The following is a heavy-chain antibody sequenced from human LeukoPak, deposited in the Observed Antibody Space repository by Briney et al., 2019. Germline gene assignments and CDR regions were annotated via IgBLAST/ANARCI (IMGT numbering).Heavy chain of an antibody. J-gene: IGHJ4*02. Sequence: SETLSLTCTVSGGSISSYYWIWLRQPTGKGLEWIGYIYYSGSTIFNPSLESPINLSVNTSKKQFSLTLSSSAAPDPALYYLWRRRITFGGVIDYWGEGTLVSVCS. CDR2: IYYSGST. CDR1: GGSISSYY. CDR3: WRRRITFGGVIDY. V-gene: IGHV4-59*08. D-gene: IGHD3-16*01.